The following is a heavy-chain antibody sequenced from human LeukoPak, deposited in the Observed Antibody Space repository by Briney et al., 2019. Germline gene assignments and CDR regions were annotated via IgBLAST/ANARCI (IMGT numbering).Heavy chain of an antibody. Sequence: QPGGSLRLSCAVSGFTFSNYAMNWVRQAPEKGLEWVSGISGSGGTTYYADSVTGRFTISRDNSKNTLYLQMNSLRAEDTAVYYCAKALGYRYGPNDAFDIWGQGTMVTVSS. CDR3: AKALGYRYGPNDAFDI. CDR1: GFTFSNYA. D-gene: IGHD5-18*01. CDR2: ISGSGGTT. J-gene: IGHJ3*02. V-gene: IGHV3-23*01.